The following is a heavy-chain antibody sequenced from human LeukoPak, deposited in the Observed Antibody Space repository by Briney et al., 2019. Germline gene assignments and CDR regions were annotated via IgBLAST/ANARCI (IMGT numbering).Heavy chain of an antibody. D-gene: IGHD3-10*01. CDR1: GFTFSSYG. V-gene: IGHV3-30*02. J-gene: IGHJ4*02. Sequence: AGGSLRPSCAASGFTFSSYGMHWVRQAPGKGLEWVAFIRYDGSNKYYADSVKGRFTISRDNSKNTLYLQMNSLRAEDTAVYYCAKGIPTDSQTYYYGSGSYLYWGQGTLVTVSS. CDR2: IRYDGSNK. CDR3: AKGIPTDSQTYYYGSGSYLY.